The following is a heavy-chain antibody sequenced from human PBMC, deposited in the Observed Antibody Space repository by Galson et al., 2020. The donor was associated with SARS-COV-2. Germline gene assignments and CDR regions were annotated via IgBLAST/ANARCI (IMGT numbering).Heavy chain of an antibody. Sequence: GESLKISCAVSGFTFSSYAMHWVRQAPGKGLEWVAVISDDGSNKYYADSVKGRFTISRDNSKNTLYLQMNSLRAEDTAVYYCARDLYSRSSVVVDYWGQGTLVTVSS. CDR1: GFTFSSYA. J-gene: IGHJ4*02. V-gene: IGHV3-30*01. CDR2: ISDDGSNK. CDR3: ARDLYSRSSVVVDY. D-gene: IGHD6-6*01.